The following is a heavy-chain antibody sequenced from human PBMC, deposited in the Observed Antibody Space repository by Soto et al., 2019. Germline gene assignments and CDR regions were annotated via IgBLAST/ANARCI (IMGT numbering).Heavy chain of an antibody. CDR3: GMDTLMVPYGMDV. Sequence: EVQLVESGGGLVQPGGSLKLSCAASGFTFSGSSMHWVRQASGKGLEWVGRIRSKADSYATAYAASVKGRFTISRDASKNTAYLQMASLETADTAVYYCGMDTLMVPYGMDVWGQGTTVTVSS. V-gene: IGHV3-73*01. CDR1: GFTFSGSS. D-gene: IGHD5-18*01. CDR2: IRSKADSYAT. J-gene: IGHJ6*02.